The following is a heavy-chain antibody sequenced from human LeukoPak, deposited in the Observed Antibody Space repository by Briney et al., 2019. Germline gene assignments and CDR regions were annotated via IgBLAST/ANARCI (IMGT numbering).Heavy chain of an antibody. CDR3: AKVSLNMVNDAFDI. CDR1: GVTVSSNY. V-gene: IGHV3-53*05. CDR2: IYSGGST. J-gene: IGHJ3*02. D-gene: IGHD4/OR15-4a*01. Sequence: GGSLRLSCAAPGVTVSSNYMSWVRQAPGEGLEWVSVIYSGGSTYYADSVKGRFTISRDNSKKTLYLQMNSLRAEDTAMYYCAKVSLNMVNDAFDIWGQGTMVSVSS.